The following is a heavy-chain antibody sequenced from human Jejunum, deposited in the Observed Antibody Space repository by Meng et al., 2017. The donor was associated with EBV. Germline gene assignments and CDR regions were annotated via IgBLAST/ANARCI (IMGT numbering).Heavy chain of an antibody. D-gene: IGHD3-10*01. CDR2: INHGGGA. Sequence: QAQPPQWGAGLLTPSETLSLTCAVYGGSFSDYYWTWIRQPPGKGLEWIGEINHGGGAIYNPSLKSRVTISVDTSKNQFSRKLSSVTAADTAVYYCARLGGYASGTYYPIDPWGQGTLVTVSS. V-gene: IGHV4-34*01. CDR1: GGSFSDYY. CDR3: ARLGGYASGTYYPIDP. J-gene: IGHJ5*02.